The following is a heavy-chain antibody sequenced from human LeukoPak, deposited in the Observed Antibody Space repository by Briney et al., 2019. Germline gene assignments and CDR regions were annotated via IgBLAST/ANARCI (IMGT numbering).Heavy chain of an antibody. Sequence: ASVKVSCKASGGTFSSYAISWVRQAPGQGLEWMGGIIPIFGTANYAQKFQGGVTITADESTSTAYMELSSLRSEDTAVYYCAREVRGGPPVDYWGQGTLVTVSS. D-gene: IGHD3-10*01. CDR1: GGTFSSYA. V-gene: IGHV1-69*01. CDR3: AREVRGGPPVDY. J-gene: IGHJ4*02. CDR2: IIPIFGTA.